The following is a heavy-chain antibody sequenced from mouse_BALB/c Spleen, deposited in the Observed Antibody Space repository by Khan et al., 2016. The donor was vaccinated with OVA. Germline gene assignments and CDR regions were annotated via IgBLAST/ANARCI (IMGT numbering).Heavy chain of an antibody. CDR3: ARGYGNYLYWYFDV. CDR1: GYSFTGYN. D-gene: IGHD2-1*01. J-gene: IGHJ1*01. V-gene: IGHV1-39*01. CDR2: IDPYYGGT. Sequence: EVQLQQSGPELEKPGASVMISCKASGYSFTGYNMNWVKQNNGKSLEWIGNIDPYYGGTTYNQKFKGKATLTVDKTSSTAYMQLKSLTSEDSAVYYCARGYGNYLYWYFDVWGAGTTVTVSS.